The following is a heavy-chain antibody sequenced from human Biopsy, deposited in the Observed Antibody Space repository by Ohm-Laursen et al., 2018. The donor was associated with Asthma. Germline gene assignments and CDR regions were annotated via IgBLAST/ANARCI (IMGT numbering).Heavy chain of an antibody. Sequence: ASVKVSCKASGGTFSSYAISWVRQAPGQGLEWMGWISLNTGDANLAQKFRGWVTMTRDTSISTAYLVLSGLKSHDTAVYYCARERAGYYGSGSYLGYWGQGTLVTVSS. J-gene: IGHJ4*02. D-gene: IGHD3-10*01. CDR2: ISLNTGDA. CDR3: ARERAGYYGSGSYLGY. CDR1: GGTFSSYA. V-gene: IGHV1-2*04.